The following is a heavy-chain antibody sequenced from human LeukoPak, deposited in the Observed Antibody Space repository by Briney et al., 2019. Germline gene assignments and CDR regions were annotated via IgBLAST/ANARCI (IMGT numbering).Heavy chain of an antibody. CDR2: TNRDGSST. V-gene: IGHV3-74*01. CDR1: GFTFSSYW. D-gene: IGHD3-3*01. Sequence: GGSLRLSCAASGFTFSSYWMHWVRQAPGKGPVWVARTNRDGSSTAYADSVKSRFTISKDNAKNTLYLLMNSLRAEDTAVYYCARDSVEWYIFDYWGQGTLVTVSS. J-gene: IGHJ4*02. CDR3: ARDSVEWYIFDY.